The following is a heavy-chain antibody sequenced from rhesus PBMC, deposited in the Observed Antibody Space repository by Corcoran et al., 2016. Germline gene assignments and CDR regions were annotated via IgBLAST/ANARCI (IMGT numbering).Heavy chain of an antibody. J-gene: IGHJ4*01. CDR2: ISGSGWST. V-gene: IGHV4-173*01. CDR1: GGPISSNY. Sequence: QLQLQASGPGLVKPSETLSLTCAVSGGPISSNYWSWIRQPPGKGLEWIGRISGSGWSTDYNPSLKSRVTISTDTSKNQFSLKLSSVTAADTAVYYCARLCSSTYCSSAVYWGQGVLVTVSS. D-gene: IGHD2-15*01. CDR3: ARLCSSTYCSSAVY.